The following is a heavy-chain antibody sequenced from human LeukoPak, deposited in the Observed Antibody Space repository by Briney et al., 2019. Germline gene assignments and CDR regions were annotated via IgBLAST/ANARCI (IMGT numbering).Heavy chain of an antibody. CDR2: IISGSNTI. Sequence: GGSLRLSCAASGFPFGSYSMHWVRQAPGKGLEWVAYIISGSNTIYYSNSVEGRFTVSRDNAKNSLYLQMNSLRAEDTALYYCARDSDQIDGANFDYWGQGTLVTVSS. CDR1: GFPFGSYS. CDR3: ARDSDQIDGANFDY. V-gene: IGHV3-48*04. J-gene: IGHJ4*02. D-gene: IGHD2/OR15-2a*01.